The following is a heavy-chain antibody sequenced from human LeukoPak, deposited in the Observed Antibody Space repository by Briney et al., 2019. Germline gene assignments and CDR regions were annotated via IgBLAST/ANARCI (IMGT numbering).Heavy chain of an antibody. V-gene: IGHV4-4*02. CDR3: ARDQSSGWYGVDY. D-gene: IGHD6-19*01. J-gene: IGHJ4*02. CDR2: IYHSGST. CDR1: GGSISSSNW. Sequence: SGTLSLTCAVSGGSISSSNWWSWVRQPPGKGLEWIGEIYHSGSTNYNPSLKSRVTTSVDKSKNQFSLKLSSVTAADTAVYYCARDQSSGWYGVDYWGQGTLVTVSS.